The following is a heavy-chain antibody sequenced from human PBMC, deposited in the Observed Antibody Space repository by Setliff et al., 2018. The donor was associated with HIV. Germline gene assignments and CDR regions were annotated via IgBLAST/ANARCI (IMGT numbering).Heavy chain of an antibody. J-gene: IGHJ4*02. Sequence: KPGGSLRLSCAASGFTFSNAWMSWVRQAPGKGLEWVGRIKSKTDGGTTDYAAPVKGRFTISRDDSKNTLYLQMNSLKTEDTAVYYCTTIQKLTTPVDYWGQGTLVTVSS. CDR2: IKSKTDGGTT. D-gene: IGHD4-17*01. V-gene: IGHV3-15*01. CDR1: GFTFSNAW. CDR3: TTIQKLTTPVDY.